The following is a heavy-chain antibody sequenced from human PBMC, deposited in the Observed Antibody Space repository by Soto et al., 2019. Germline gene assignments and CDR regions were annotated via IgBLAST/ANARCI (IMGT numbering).Heavy chain of an antibody. J-gene: IGHJ5*02. CDR3: ARDPYYDFWSGYYLKGGAFDP. Sequence: GGSLRLSCAASGFTFSSYSMNWVRQAPGKGLEWVSYISSSSSNIYYADSVKGRFTISRDNAKNSLYLQMNSLRAEDTAVYYCARDPYYDFWSGYYLKGGAFDPWGQGTLVTVSS. V-gene: IGHV3-48*01. CDR1: GFTFSSYS. CDR2: ISSSSSNI. D-gene: IGHD3-3*01.